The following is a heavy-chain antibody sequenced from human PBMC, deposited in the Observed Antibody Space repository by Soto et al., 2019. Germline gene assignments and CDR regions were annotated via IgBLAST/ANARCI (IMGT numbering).Heavy chain of an antibody. V-gene: IGHV3-23*01. CDR2: ISGSGGST. CDR1: GFTFSSYA. Sequence: PGGSLRLSCAASGFTFSSYAMSWVRQAPGKGLEWVSAISGSGGSTYYADSVKGRFTISRDNSKNTLYLQMNSLRAEDTAVYYCAKDNSPRHDYGDYEYWGQGTLVNVSS. CDR3: AKDNSPRHDYGDYEY. J-gene: IGHJ4*02. D-gene: IGHD4-17*01.